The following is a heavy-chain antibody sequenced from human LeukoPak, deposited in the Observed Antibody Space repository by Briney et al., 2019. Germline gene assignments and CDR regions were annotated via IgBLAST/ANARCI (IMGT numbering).Heavy chain of an antibody. V-gene: IGHV3-30*18. CDR2: ISYDGSNK. Sequence: GGSLTLSCAGSGFTFSSYGMHWVRQAPGKGLEWVAVISYDGSNKYYADSVKGRFTISRDNSKNTLYLQMNSLRAEDTAVYYCAKDGSWRDYDSSGYPNYFDYWGQGTLVTVSS. CDR3: AKDGSWRDYDSSGYPNYFDY. CDR1: GFTFSSYG. D-gene: IGHD3-22*01. J-gene: IGHJ4*02.